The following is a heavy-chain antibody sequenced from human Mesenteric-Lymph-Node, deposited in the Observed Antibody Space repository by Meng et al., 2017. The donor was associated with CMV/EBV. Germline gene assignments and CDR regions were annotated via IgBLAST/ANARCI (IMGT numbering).Heavy chain of an antibody. J-gene: IGHJ5*02. V-gene: IGHV4-61*03. Sequence: GSLRLSCTVSGGSVSSDTYFWSWIRQPPGKGLKWIGYIYYTGNTNYNPSLKSRVTISVDTSKTHFSLKLSSVTAADTALYFCARVTGVGGSYGTWFDPWGQGTLVTVSS. CDR1: GGSVSSDTYF. CDR2: IYYTGNT. CDR3: ARVTGVGGSYGTWFDP. D-gene: IGHD3-16*01.